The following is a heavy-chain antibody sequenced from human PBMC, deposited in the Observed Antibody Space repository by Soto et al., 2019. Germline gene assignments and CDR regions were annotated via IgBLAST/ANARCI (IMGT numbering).Heavy chain of an antibody. J-gene: IGHJ6*02. CDR2: IYPGDSDT. CDR1: GYSFTSYW. D-gene: IGHD1-20*01. Sequence: GESLKISCKGSGYSFTSYWIGWVRQMPGKGLEWMGIIYPGDSDTRYSPSFQGQVTISADKSISTAYLQWSSLKASDTAMYYCARLITGTYYYSYGMDVWGQGTTVTVSS. V-gene: IGHV5-51*01. CDR3: ARLITGTYYYSYGMDV.